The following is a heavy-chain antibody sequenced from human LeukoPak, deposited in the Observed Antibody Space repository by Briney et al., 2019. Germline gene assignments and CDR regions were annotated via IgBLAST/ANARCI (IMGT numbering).Heavy chain of an antibody. CDR2: IKVDGTEK. CDR1: GFSFSAYW. CDR3: ARDWNGSGTAFDH. Sequence: PGGSLRLSCAASGFSFSAYWMSWVRQAPGKGLGWVANIKVDGTEKYYVDSVRGRFTISRDNAKNSLSLQMSGLRAEDTAVYYCARDWNGSGTAFDHWGQGTLVTVSS. D-gene: IGHD1-1*01. J-gene: IGHJ4*02. V-gene: IGHV3-7*05.